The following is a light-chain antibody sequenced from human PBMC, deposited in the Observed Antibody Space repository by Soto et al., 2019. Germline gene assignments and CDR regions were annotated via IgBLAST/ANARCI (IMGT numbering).Light chain of an antibody. CDR3: QKYDDYPWK. V-gene: IGKV1-5*03. CDR1: QSISTW. J-gene: IGKJ1*01. CDR2: RAS. Sequence: DIQMTHSPSSLSAPVGEGGTITCQASQSISTWLAWFQQKQGKAPKLLIYRASSLESGAPSRFSGTGSGTEFTLTIRSLQPDDFATYYCQKYDDYPWKFGQGNRVDIK.